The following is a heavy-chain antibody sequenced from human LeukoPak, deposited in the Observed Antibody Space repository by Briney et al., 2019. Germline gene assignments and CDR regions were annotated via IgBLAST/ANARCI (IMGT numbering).Heavy chain of an antibody. Sequence: GASVKVSCKASGYTFTGYYMHWVRQAPGQGLEWMGWINPNSGGTNYAQKFQGRVTMTRDTSISTAYMELSRLRSDDTAVYYCARTFRGGGLDAIDIWGQGTMVTVSS. J-gene: IGHJ3*02. CDR2: INPNSGGT. D-gene: IGHD3-16*01. V-gene: IGHV1-2*02. CDR3: ARTFRGGGLDAIDI. CDR1: GYTFTGYY.